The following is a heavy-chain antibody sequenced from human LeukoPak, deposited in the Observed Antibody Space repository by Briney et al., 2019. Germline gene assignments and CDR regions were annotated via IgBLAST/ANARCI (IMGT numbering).Heavy chain of an antibody. J-gene: IGHJ3*02. CDR3: AGDQAFTSDDI. V-gene: IGHV3-21*01. CDR2: ISSSSSYI. CDR1: GFTFSSYS. D-gene: IGHD2/OR15-2a*01. Sequence: PGGSLRLSCAASGFTFSSYSMNWVRQAPGKGLEWVSSISSSSSYIYYADPVKGRFTISRDNAKNSLYLQMNSLRAEDTAVYYCAGDQAFTSDDIWGQGTMVTVSS.